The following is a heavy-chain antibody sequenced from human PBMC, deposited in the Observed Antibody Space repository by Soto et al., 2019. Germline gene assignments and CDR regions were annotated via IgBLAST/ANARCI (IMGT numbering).Heavy chain of an antibody. CDR2: ISSGGDSA. CDR3: AHPRGYGVFDAVDI. CDR1: GFIFSTYA. Sequence: GGSLRLSCAASGFIFSTYAVNWVRQAPGKGLEWVSAISSGGDSAFYAESVRGRFTISRDNSINTLYLQMSSLRTEDTAVYYCAHPRGYGVFDAVDIWGQGTMVTVSS. V-gene: IGHV3-23*01. J-gene: IGHJ3*02. D-gene: IGHD4-17*01.